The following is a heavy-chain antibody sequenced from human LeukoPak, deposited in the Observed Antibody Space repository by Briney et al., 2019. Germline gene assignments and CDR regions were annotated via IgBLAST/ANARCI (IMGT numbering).Heavy chain of an antibody. CDR1: GGSISSYY. CDR2: IYYSGST. J-gene: IGHJ4*02. V-gene: IGHV4-59*01. Sequence: SETLSLTCTVSGGSISSYYWSWIRQPPGEGLEWIGYIYYSGSTNYNPSLKSRVTISVDTSKNQFSLKLSSVTAADTAVYYCARDKGLWFGELSGAFDYWGQGTLVTVSS. D-gene: IGHD3-10*01. CDR3: ARDKGLWFGELSGAFDY.